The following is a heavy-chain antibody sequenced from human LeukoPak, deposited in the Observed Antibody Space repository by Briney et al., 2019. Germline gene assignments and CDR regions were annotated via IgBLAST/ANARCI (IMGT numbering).Heavy chain of an antibody. CDR3: ARHGYSSIWYSIDY. CDR2: IIPIFGTA. Sequence: ASVKVSCKASGGTFSSYAISWVRQAPGQGLEWMGRIIPIFGTANYAQKFQGRVTITTDESTSTAYMELSSLRSEDTAVYYCARHGYSSIWYSIDYWGQGTLVTVSS. V-gene: IGHV1-69*05. D-gene: IGHD6-13*01. CDR1: GGTFSSYA. J-gene: IGHJ4*02.